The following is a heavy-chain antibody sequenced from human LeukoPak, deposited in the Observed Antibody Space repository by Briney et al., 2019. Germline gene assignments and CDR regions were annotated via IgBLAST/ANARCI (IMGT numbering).Heavy chain of an antibody. Sequence: PSETLSLTCTVSGGSISSGGYYWSWIRQHPGKGLEWIGYIYYSGNTYYNPSLKSRVTISVDTSKNQFSLKLSSVTAADTAVYYCARERVETYYPDYWGQGTLVTVSS. CDR3: ARERVETYYPDY. CDR2: IYYSGNT. V-gene: IGHV4-31*03. D-gene: IGHD3-10*01. CDR1: GGSISSGGYY. J-gene: IGHJ4*02.